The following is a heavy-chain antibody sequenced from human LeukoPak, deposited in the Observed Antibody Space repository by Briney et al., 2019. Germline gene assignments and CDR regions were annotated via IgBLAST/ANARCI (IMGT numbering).Heavy chain of an antibody. CDR1: GDSISSSTSY. CDR3: ARDTDFGYPGPFDY. Sequence: SETLSLTCGVAGDSISSSTSYWGWIRQPPGKGAEWVGNIFYSGTTYYNPSLKSRVTISLDTSKNHFSLKLSSVTAADTAVYYCARDTDFGYPGPFDYWGQGALVTVSS. V-gene: IGHV4-39*07. J-gene: IGHJ4*02. CDR2: IFYSGTT. D-gene: IGHD5-18*01.